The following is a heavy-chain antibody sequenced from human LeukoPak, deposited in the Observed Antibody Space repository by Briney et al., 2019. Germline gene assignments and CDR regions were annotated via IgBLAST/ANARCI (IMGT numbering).Heavy chain of an antibody. V-gene: IGHV3-23*01. Sequence: SAGPLRLSCAASGFTFSSYAMSWVRQAPGKGLEWVSAISGSGGSTYYAYSVKGRFTISRDNSKNTLYLQMNSLRAEDTAVYYCAKHSSGWYSFDYWGQGTLVTVSS. D-gene: IGHD6-19*01. CDR1: GFTFSSYA. CDR2: ISGSGGST. CDR3: AKHSSGWYSFDY. J-gene: IGHJ4*02.